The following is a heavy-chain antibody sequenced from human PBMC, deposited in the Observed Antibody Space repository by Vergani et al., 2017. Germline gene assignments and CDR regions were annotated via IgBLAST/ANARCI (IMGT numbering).Heavy chain of an antibody. D-gene: IGHD3-22*01. V-gene: IGHV3-7*01. CDR3: TTTYYDGSGYYRAYFDY. Sequence: VQLVESGGGVVQPGGSLRLSCIASGFTFRIYGMHWVRQAPGKGLEWVAAIKEDGSEKQYVDSVKGRFTISRDNAKKSLYLQMNSLRGEDTAVYYCTTTYYDGSGYYRAYFDYWGLGVLVTVSS. CDR1: GFTFRIYG. CDR2: IKEDGSEK. J-gene: IGHJ4*02.